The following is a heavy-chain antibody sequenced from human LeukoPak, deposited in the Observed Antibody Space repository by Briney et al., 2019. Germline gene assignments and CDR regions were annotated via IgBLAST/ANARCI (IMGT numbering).Heavy chain of an antibody. J-gene: IGHJ4*02. V-gene: IGHV1-69*04. CDR2: IIPILAMT. CDR1: GGTFSNYA. D-gene: IGHD6-19*01. CDR3: ARDRIGVAGTAPEY. Sequence: SVKVSCKASGGTFSNYAISWVRQAPGQGLEWLGRIIPILAMTNYAQKFQGRVTVTADKSTSTAYMELSSLRSEDTAVYYCARDRIGVAGTAPEYWGQGTLVTVSS.